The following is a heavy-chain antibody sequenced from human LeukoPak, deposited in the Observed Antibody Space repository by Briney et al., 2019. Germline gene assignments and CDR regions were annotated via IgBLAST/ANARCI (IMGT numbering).Heavy chain of an antibody. CDR3: ARVLGYCSGGSCYDAFDI. CDR1: GFTVSSNY. CDR2: IYSGGST. J-gene: IGHJ3*02. Sequence: PGGSLRLSCAASGFTVSSNYMSWVRQAPGKGLEWVSVIYSGGSTYYADSVKGRFTISRDNSKNTLYLQMNSLRAEDTAVYYCARVLGYCSGGSCYDAFDIWGQGTMVTVSS. V-gene: IGHV3-66*01. D-gene: IGHD2-15*01.